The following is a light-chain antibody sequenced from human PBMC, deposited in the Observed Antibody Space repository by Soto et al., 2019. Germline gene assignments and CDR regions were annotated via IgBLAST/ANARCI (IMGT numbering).Light chain of an antibody. J-gene: IGLJ2*01. V-gene: IGLV1-44*01. CDR2: GDN. CDR3: AAWDDSLNGVV. Sequence: QSVLTQSPSVSGTPGQGATISCSGGTSKIGTYTVNWYQQLPGTAPKVLIYGDNQRPSGVADRFSGSKSGTSASLAISGLQSEDEADYYCAAWDDSLNGVVFGGGTKLTVL. CDR1: TSKIGTYT.